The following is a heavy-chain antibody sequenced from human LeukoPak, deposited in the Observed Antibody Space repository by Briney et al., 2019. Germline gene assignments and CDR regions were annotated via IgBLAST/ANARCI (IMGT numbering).Heavy chain of an antibody. CDR1: GGSISSSNYY. J-gene: IGHJ4*02. V-gene: IGHV4-39*01. CDR2: IHYSGRT. Sequence: PSETLSLTCTVSGGSISSSNYYWGWIRQPPGKGLEWIGSIHYSGRTYYNPSLKSRVTVSVDTSKNQFTVNLSSVTAADTAVYYCTRHFGSGRDDYWGQGTLVTVSS. CDR3: TRHFGSGRDDY. D-gene: IGHD3-10*01.